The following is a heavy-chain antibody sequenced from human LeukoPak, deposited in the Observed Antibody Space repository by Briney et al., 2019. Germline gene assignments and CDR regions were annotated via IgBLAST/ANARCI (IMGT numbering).Heavy chain of an antibody. CDR3: ARHREGRGITMLRGIINYYYYYYMDV. Sequence: GGSLRLSCAASGFTFSNAWMSWVRQAPGKGLEWVGRIKSKTDGGTTDYAAPVKGRFTISRDDSKNPLYLQMNSPKTEDTAVYYCARHREGRGITMLRGIINYYYYYYMDVWGKGTTVTISS. V-gene: IGHV3-15*01. J-gene: IGHJ6*03. CDR1: GFTFSNAW. D-gene: IGHD3-10*01. CDR2: IKSKTDGGTT.